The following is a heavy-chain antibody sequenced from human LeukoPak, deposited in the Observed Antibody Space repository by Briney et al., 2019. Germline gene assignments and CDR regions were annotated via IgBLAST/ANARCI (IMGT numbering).Heavy chain of an antibody. Sequence: SETLSLTCNVSGGSISSGDYYWNWIRQPPGKGLEWIGYIYYSGSTYYNPSFKSRLTISVDTSKSQFSLELSSVTAADTAVYYCARAVYSSGWHPFDYWGRGTLVTVSS. CDR2: IYYSGST. CDR3: ARAVYSSGWHPFDY. J-gene: IGHJ4*02. CDR1: GGSISSGDYY. V-gene: IGHV4-30-4*01. D-gene: IGHD6-19*01.